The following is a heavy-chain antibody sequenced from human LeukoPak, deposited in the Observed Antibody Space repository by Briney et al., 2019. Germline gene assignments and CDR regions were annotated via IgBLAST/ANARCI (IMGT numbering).Heavy chain of an antibody. J-gene: IGHJ4*02. V-gene: IGHV1-46*01. D-gene: IGHD2-2*01. Sequence: GASVKVSCKASGYTFTNYYIHWVRPAPGQGLEWMGIINPTGDSTTYAQKFQGRVTMTRDTSTNTVYMELSSLRSDDTAVYYCARHPSPQLHHFDYWGQGTLVTVSS. CDR3: ARHPSPQLHHFDY. CDR1: GYTFTNYY. CDR2: INPTGDST.